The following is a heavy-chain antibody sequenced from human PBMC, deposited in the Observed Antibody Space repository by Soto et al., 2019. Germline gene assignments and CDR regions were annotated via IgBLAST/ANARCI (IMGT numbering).Heavy chain of an antibody. V-gene: IGHV4-31*03. CDR2: IYYSGST. CDR1: GGSISSGGYY. D-gene: IGHD2-15*01. CDR3: ARRYGGNFDY. Sequence: SETLSLTCTVSGGSISSGGYYWSWIRQHPGKGLEWIGYIYYSGSTYYNPSLKSRGTISVDTSKNQFSLKQSSVTAADTAVYYCARRYGGNFDYWGQGTLVTVSS. J-gene: IGHJ4*02.